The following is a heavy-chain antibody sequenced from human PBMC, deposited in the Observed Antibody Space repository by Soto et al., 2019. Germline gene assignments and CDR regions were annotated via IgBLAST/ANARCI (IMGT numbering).Heavy chain of an antibody. Sequence: EVQLLESGGGLVQPGGSPRLSCAASGFTFNRYAMSWVRQAPGTGLEWVSGISGSGGSTYYADSVKGRFTISRDNSKKRLYLRMNSLRAEDTAVYYCAKARGMTTLTQYYFDYWGQGTLVTVSS. CDR2: ISGSGGST. V-gene: IGHV3-23*01. D-gene: IGHD4-17*01. CDR3: AKARGMTTLTQYYFDY. J-gene: IGHJ4*02. CDR1: GFTFNRYA.